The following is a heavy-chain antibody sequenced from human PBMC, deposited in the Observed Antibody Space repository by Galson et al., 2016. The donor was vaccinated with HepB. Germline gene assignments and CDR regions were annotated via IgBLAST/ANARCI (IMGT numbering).Heavy chain of an antibody. CDR2: IDTDGSST. J-gene: IGHJ3*02. V-gene: IGHV3-74*01. D-gene: IGHD2-15*01. Sequence: SLRLSCAASGFTFSSHWMHWVRQAPVKGLVWVSRIDTDGSSTSYADSVKGRFTISRDNAKNTLYLQMNTLRAEDTAVYYCARGTFCSGDSCYSPAFDMWGQGTMVTVSS. CDR3: ARGTFCSGDSCYSPAFDM. CDR1: GFTFSSHW.